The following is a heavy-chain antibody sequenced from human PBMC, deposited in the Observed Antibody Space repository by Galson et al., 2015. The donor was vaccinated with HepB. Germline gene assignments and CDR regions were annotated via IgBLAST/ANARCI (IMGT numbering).Heavy chain of an antibody. Sequence: LRLSCAASGFTFSSYSMNWVRQAPGKGLEWVSYISSSSSTIYYADSVKGRFTISRDNAKNSLYLQMNSLRAEDTAVYYCARDFTGYCSGGSCYSVRYYFDYWGQGTLDTVSS. CDR1: GFTFSSYS. V-gene: IGHV3-48*04. D-gene: IGHD2-15*01. CDR3: ARDFTGYCSGGSCYSVRYYFDY. J-gene: IGHJ4*02. CDR2: ISSSSSTI.